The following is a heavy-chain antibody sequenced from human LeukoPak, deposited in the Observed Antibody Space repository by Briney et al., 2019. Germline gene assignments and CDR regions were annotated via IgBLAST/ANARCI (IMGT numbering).Heavy chain of an antibody. J-gene: IGHJ4*02. D-gene: IGHD2-2*01. Sequence: PGGSLRLSCATSGFTFSSYWMHWVRQAPGKGLVWVSRINSDGSTINYVDPVKGRFTISRDNAKNTLYLQMDSLRAEGAAIYYCTRETVVVPTASLGYWGLGTLVTVPS. CDR3: TRETVVVPTASLGY. CDR2: INSDGSTI. CDR1: GFTFSSYW. V-gene: IGHV3-74*01.